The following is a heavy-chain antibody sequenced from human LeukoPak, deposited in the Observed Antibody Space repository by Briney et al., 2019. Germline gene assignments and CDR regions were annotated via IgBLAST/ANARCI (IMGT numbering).Heavy chain of an antibody. CDR2: ISWNSGSI. CDR1: GFTFSSYA. V-gene: IGHV3-9*01. Sequence: PGGSLRLSCAASGFTFSSYAMHWVRQAPGKGLEWVSGISWNSGSIGYADSVKGRFTISRDNAKNSLYLQMNSLRAEDTALYYCAKGRSGSYYNGYFDYWGQGTLVTVSS. CDR3: AKGRSGSYYNGYFDY. D-gene: IGHD3-10*01. J-gene: IGHJ4*02.